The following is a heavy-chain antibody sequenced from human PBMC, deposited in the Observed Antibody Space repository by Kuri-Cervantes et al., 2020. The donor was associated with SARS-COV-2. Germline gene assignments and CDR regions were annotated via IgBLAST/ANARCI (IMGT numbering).Heavy chain of an antibody. D-gene: IGHD6-19*01. Sequence: LSLTCAASGFTFSSYSMNWVRQAPGKGLEWVSSISSSSSYIYCADSVKGRFTISRDNAKNSLYLQMNSLRAEDTAVYYCARGGSGWPTSRAPDYWGQGTLVTVSS. CDR3: ARGGSGWPTSRAPDY. CDR2: ISSSSSYI. J-gene: IGHJ4*02. CDR1: GFTFSSYS. V-gene: IGHV3-21*01.